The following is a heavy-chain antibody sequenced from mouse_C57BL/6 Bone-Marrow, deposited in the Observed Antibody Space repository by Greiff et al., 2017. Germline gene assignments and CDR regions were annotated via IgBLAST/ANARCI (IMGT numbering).Heavy chain of an antibody. D-gene: IGHD2-1*01. J-gene: IGHJ4*01. CDR1: GYTFTSYW. CDR3: ARRPHYGNPYAMDY. CDR2: INPSSGYT. V-gene: IGHV1-7*01. Sequence: QVQLQQSGAELAKPGASVKLSCKASGYTFTSYWMHWVKQRPGQGLEWIGYINPSSGYTKYNQKFKDKARLTADKSSSTAYMQLSSLTYEDSAVYYCARRPHYGNPYAMDYWGQGTSVTVSS.